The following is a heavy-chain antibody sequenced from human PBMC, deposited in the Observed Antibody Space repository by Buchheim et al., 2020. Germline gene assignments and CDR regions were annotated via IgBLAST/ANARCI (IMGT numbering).Heavy chain of an antibody. Sequence: EVQLVESGGGLVQPGGSLRLSCAASGFTFSSYEMNWVRQAPGKGLEWGSFISSSGSTIYYAESVKGRFTISTDNAKKSLYLQMNSLRAEDAAVYYCARDFGSNSVFVHWGQGTL. D-gene: IGHD4-23*01. CDR2: ISSSGSTI. CDR3: ARDFGSNSVFVH. J-gene: IGHJ4*02. V-gene: IGHV3-48*03. CDR1: GFTFSSYE.